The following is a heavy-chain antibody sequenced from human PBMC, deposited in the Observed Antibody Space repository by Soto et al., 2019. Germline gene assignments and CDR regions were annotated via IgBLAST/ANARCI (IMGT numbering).Heavy chain of an antibody. V-gene: IGHV5-10-1*01. CDR3: ARHKSDNWFDP. CDR1: GYSFTSYW. J-gene: IGHJ5*02. CDR2: IDPSDSYT. Sequence: GESLKISCKGSGYSFTSYWISWVRQMHGKGLEWMGRIDPSDSYTNYSPSFQGHVTISADKSIRTAYLQWSSLKASDTAMYYCARHKSDNWFDPWGQGTLVTVSS.